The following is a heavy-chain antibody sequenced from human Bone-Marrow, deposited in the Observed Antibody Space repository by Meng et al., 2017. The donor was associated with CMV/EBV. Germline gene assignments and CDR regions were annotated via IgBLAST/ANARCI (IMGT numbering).Heavy chain of an antibody. V-gene: IGHV1-2*02. CDR2: INPNSGDT. D-gene: IGHD4-17*01. CDR3: TRDAHLTTVTPNWFDP. CDR1: EETFHDYY. J-gene: IGHJ5*02. Sequence: VQVALPGAELRETGALVKVSCKASEETFHDYYMPWVRQDPGQGLEWMGCINPNSGDTNYAQKFQGRVTMTRDTSISTAYMGLSRLRSDDTAVYYCTRDAHLTTVTPNWFDPWGQGTLVTVAS.